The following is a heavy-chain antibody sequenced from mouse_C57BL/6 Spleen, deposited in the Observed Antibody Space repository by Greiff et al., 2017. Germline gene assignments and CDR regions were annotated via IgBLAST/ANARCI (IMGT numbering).Heavy chain of an antibody. CDR2: INPSTGGT. Sequence: EVQLQQSGPELVKPGASVKISCKASGYSFTGYYMHWVKQSSEKSLEWIGEINPSTGGTSYNQKFKGKATLTVDKSSSTAYMPLKSLTSEDSAVYYCARSLYYYGSSHWYFDVWGTGTTVTVSS. D-gene: IGHD1-1*01. J-gene: IGHJ1*03. CDR1: GYSFTGYY. CDR3: ARSLYYYGSSHWYFDV. V-gene: IGHV1-43*01.